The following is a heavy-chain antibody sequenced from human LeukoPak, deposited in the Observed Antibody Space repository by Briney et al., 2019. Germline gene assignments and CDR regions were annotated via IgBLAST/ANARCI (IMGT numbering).Heavy chain of an antibody. CDR1: GYTFIRYA. D-gene: IGHD3-16*01. CDR2: INMYTANP. CDR3: ARHDNDDDFDY. Sequence: GASVKVPCTASGYTFIRYAINWLRQVPGQGLEWMGWINMYTANPAYAQGFTERFVFSLDTSVSTAYLEISNLKAEDTAVYYCARHDNDDDFDYWGQGTLVTVSS. V-gene: IGHV7-4-1*02. J-gene: IGHJ4*02.